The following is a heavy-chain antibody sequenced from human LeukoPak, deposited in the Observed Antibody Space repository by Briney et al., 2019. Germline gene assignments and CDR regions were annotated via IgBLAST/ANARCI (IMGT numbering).Heavy chain of an antibody. Sequence: SETLSLTCTVSGGSISSYYWSWIRQPPGKGLEWIWYIYYSGSTNYNPSLKSRVTISVDASKNQFSLKLSSVTAADTAVYYCAGENLNVLEGNWFDPWGQGTLVTVSS. J-gene: IGHJ5*02. CDR1: GGSISSYY. D-gene: IGHD1-1*01. CDR3: AGENLNVLEGNWFDP. CDR2: IYYSGST. V-gene: IGHV4-59*01.